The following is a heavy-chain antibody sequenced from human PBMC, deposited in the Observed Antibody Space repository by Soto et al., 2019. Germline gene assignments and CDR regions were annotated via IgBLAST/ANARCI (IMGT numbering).Heavy chain of an antibody. V-gene: IGHV1-69*13. CDR1: GGTFSSYA. D-gene: IGHD2-15*01. CDR3: ATPKKYCSGGSCYSDGMDV. CDR2: IIPIFGTA. Sequence: SVKVSCKASGGTFSSYAISWVRQAPGQGFEWMGGIIPIFGTANYAQKFQGRVTITADESTSTAYMELSSLRSEDTAVYYCATPKKYCSGGSCYSDGMDVWGQGTTVTVSS. J-gene: IGHJ6*02.